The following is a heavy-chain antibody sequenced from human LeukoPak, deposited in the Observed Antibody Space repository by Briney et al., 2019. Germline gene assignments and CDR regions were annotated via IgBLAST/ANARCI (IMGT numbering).Heavy chain of an antibody. J-gene: IGHJ4*02. D-gene: IGHD5-18*01. CDR2: ISGSGNRT. CDR3: ASAGYSYGAFFD. CDR1: GFTFSSFD. V-gene: IGHV3-23*01. Sequence: GGSLRLSCAASGFTFSSFDMNWVRQAPGKGLEWVSSISGSGNRTFYADSVKGRFAISRDNSRNTVYLQMSSLRAGDTAVYYCASAGYSYGAFFDWGQGTLVTVSS.